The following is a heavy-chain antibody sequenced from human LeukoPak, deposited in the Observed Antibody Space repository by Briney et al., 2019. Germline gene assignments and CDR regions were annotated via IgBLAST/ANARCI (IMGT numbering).Heavy chain of an antibody. V-gene: IGHV3-21*01. J-gene: IGHJ4*02. CDR1: GFTFSSYS. CDR2: ISSSSSYI. Sequence: GGSLRLSCAASGFTFSSYSMNWVRQAPGKGLEWVSSISSSSSYIYYADSVKGRFTISRDNAKNSLYLQVNSLRAEDTAVYYCARDLTWEVPFDYWGQGTLVTVSS. CDR3: ARDLTWEVPFDY. D-gene: IGHD1-26*01.